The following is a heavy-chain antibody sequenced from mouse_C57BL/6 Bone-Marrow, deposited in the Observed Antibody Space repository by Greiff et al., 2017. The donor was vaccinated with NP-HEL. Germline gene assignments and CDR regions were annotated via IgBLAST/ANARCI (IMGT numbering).Heavy chain of an antibody. J-gene: IGHJ4*01. Sequence: QVQLKESGPELVKPGASVKISCKASGYAFSSSWMNWVKQRPGKGLEWIGRIYPGDGDTNYNGKFKGKATLTADKSSSTAYMQLSSLTSEDSAVYFCASSGYPYYYAMDYWGQGTSVTVSS. CDR3: ASSGYPYYYAMDY. CDR1: GYAFSSSW. V-gene: IGHV1-82*01. D-gene: IGHD3-2*02. CDR2: IYPGDGDT.